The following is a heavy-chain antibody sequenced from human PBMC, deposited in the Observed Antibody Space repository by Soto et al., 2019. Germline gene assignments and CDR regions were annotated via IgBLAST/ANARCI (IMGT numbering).Heavy chain of an antibody. J-gene: IGHJ3*02. Sequence: LRKTLSLTCTVSSGSISTYYWSWIRQPPGKGLEWVAVISYDGSNKYYADSVKGRFTISRDNSKNTLYLQMNSLRAEDTAVYYCARAPPRENLVSSGWTRGAFDIWGQGTMVTVSS. V-gene: IGHV3-30-3*01. CDR3: ARAPPRENLVSSGWTRGAFDI. D-gene: IGHD6-19*01. CDR2: ISYDGSNK. CDR1: SGSISTYY.